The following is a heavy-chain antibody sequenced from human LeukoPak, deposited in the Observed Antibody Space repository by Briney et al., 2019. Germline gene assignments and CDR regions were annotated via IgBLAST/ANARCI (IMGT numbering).Heavy chain of an antibody. CDR2: IYYSGST. V-gene: IGHV4-59*11. J-gene: IGHJ6*02. CDR3: ARLYCSSTSCYYGMDV. Sequence: SETLSLTRTVSGGSISSHYWSWIRQPPGKGLEWIGYIYYSGSTNYNPSLKSRVTISVDTSKNQFSLKLSSVTAADTAVYYCARLYCSSTSCYYGMDVWGQGTTVTVSS. D-gene: IGHD2-2*01. CDR1: GGSISSHY.